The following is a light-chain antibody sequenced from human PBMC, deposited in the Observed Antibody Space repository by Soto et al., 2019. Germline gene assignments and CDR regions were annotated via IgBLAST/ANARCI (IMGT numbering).Light chain of an antibody. CDR3: QQYGSSPPLT. J-gene: IGKJ4*01. V-gene: IGKV3-20*01. Sequence: EFVLTQSPGKLSLSPGERATLSCRASQSISSSFLAWYQQKPGQAPRLLIYGASSRGTGIPDRFSGSGSGTDFTLTISRLEPEDCAVYDCQQYGSSPPLTFGGGTKVEIK. CDR1: QSISSSF. CDR2: GAS.